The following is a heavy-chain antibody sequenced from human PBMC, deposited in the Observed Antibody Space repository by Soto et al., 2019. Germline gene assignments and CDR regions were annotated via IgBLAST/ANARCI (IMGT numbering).Heavy chain of an antibody. CDR2: ISYDGSNK. V-gene: IGHV3-30*18. CDR3: AKDEVPTYYDSSGYYHFTDY. Sequence: GGSLRLSCAASGFTFSSYGIHWVRQAPGKGLEWVAVISYDGSNKYYADSVKGRFTISRDNSKNTLYLQMNSLRAEDTAVYYCAKDEVPTYYDSSGYYHFTDYWGQGTLVTVSS. CDR1: GFTFSSYG. J-gene: IGHJ4*02. D-gene: IGHD3-22*01.